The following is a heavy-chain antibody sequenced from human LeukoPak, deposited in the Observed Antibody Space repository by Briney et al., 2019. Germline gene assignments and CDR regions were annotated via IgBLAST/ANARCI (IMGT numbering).Heavy chain of an antibody. CDR1: GDSIISIY. V-gene: IGHV4-4*07. D-gene: IGHD3-22*01. J-gene: IGHJ6*03. CDR3: ARLKFYDSTGYSPGYYMDV. CDR2: IYGSGIT. Sequence: SETLSLTCTVSGDSIISIYWSWIRQSAGTGLEWLGRIYGSGITDYNPSLKSRVTMSLDTSRKQFSLRLTSVTAADTAVYYCARLKFYDSTGYSPGYYMDVWGKGTTVSVFS.